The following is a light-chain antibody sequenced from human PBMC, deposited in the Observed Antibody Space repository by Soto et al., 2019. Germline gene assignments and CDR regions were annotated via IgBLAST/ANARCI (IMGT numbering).Light chain of an antibody. CDR1: QSISSW. V-gene: IGKV1-5*03. CDR2: KAS. Sequence: DLQMPQSPSTLSASVGDRVTITCRASQSISSWLAWYQQKPGKAPKLLIYKASSLESGVPSRFSGSGSGTEFTLTISSLQPDDFATYYCQQYNSYSQTFGQGTKVEIK. CDR3: QQYNSYSQT. J-gene: IGKJ1*01.